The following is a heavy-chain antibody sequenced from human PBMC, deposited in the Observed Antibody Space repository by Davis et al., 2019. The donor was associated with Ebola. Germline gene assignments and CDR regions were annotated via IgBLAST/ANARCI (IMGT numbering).Heavy chain of an antibody. CDR1: GYTFTGYY. CDR2: INPNSGDT. J-gene: IGHJ4*02. Sequence: ASVHVSCKASGYTFTGYYIHWVRQAPGQGLEWMGWINPNSGDTKYSQKFQGWVTMTRDTPISTAYMELNRLTSDDTAVYYCARDRVCSGATCYAYLDFWGQGTLVTVSS. V-gene: IGHV1-2*04. D-gene: IGHD2-15*01. CDR3: ARDRVCSGATCYAYLDF.